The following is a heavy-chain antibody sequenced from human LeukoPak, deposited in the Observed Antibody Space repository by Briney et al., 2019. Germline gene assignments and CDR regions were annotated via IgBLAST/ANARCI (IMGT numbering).Heavy chain of an antibody. CDR3: ARENIAAADSGIYYYYMDV. J-gene: IGHJ6*03. CDR1: GYTFTGYY. V-gene: IGHV1-2*02. Sequence: ASVKVSCKASGYTFTGYYTHWVRQAPGQGLEWMGWINPNSGGTNYAQKFQGRVTMTRDTSISTAYMELSRLRSDDTAVYYCARENIAAADSGIYYYYMDVWGKGTTVTVCS. D-gene: IGHD6-13*01. CDR2: INPNSGGT.